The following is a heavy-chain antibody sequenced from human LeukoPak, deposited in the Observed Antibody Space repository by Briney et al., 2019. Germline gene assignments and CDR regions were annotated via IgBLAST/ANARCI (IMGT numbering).Heavy chain of an antibody. CDR2: TSVNGAVT. Sequence: GGSLRLSCAASGFTFSNAWMNWVRRAPGKGLEWLSHTSVNGAVTTYADSVKGRFTISSDTAKNSLYLQLNSLTVGDTAMYYCARDRDGDEDFDYWGRGTLVTVSS. CDR3: ARDRDGDEDFDY. D-gene: IGHD4-17*01. V-gene: IGHV3-48*01. J-gene: IGHJ4*02. CDR1: GFTFSNAW.